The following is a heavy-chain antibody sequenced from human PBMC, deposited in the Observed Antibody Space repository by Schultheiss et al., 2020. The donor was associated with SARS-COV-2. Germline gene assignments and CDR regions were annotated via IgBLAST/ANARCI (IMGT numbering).Heavy chain of an antibody. CDR2: MNPNSGNT. Sequence: ASVKVSCKASGYTFTGYYMHWVRQAPGHGLEWMGWMNPNSGNTGYPQKFQGRVTMTRNTSISTAYMELSSLRSEDTAVYYCASPIAAAGTFDYWGQGTLVTVSS. J-gene: IGHJ4*02. CDR3: ASPIAAAGTFDY. CDR1: GYTFTGYY. V-gene: IGHV1-8*02. D-gene: IGHD6-13*01.